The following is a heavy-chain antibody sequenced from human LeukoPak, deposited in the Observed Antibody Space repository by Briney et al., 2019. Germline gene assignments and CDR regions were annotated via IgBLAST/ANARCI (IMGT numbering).Heavy chain of an antibody. CDR1: GGSISSYY. CDR3: ARFIAARPRDAFDI. D-gene: IGHD6-6*01. Sequence: SETLSLTCTVSGGSISSYYWSWIRQPPGKGLEWIGYIYYSGSTNYNPSLKSRVTISVDTSKNQFSLKLSSVTAADTAVYYCARFIAARPRDAFDIWGQGTMVTVSS. CDR2: IYYSGST. V-gene: IGHV4-59*01. J-gene: IGHJ3*02.